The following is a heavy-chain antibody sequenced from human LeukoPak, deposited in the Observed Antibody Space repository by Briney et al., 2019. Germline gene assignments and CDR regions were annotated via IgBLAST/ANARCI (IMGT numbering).Heavy chain of an antibody. Sequence: SETLSLTCTVSGGSLSSYYWSWVRQPPGRGLEWVGYIYYSGSSNYNPSLKSRVTISVDTSKNQFSLKLISVTAADTAVYYCARGSSFDPWGQGTLVTVSS. J-gene: IGHJ5*02. CDR3: ARGSSFDP. V-gene: IGHV4-59*01. CDR2: IYYSGSS. CDR1: GGSLSSYY.